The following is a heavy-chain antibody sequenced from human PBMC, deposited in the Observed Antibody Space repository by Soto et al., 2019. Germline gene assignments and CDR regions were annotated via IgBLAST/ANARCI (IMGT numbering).Heavy chain of an antibody. CDR2: IDWNSINI. CDR1: GFKFDDYA. D-gene: IGHD3-22*01. J-gene: IGHJ3*02. CDR3: ANAFSSSYWPFDI. V-gene: IGHV3-9*01. Sequence: EVQLVESGGGLVQPGGSLRLSCAASGFKFDDYAMHWVRHSPGKGLEWVSGIDWNSINIGYGDSVKGRFTISRDHAKKSLCLQMNSLRAEDTAVYCCANAFSSSYWPFDIWGQGTMVTVSS.